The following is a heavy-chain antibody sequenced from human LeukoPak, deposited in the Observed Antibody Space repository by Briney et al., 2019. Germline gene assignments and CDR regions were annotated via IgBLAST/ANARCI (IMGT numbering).Heavy chain of an antibody. CDR3: ARASCGGGTCYDSRGWFDP. CDR2: IYYTGST. Sequence: SETLSLTCTVSGGSISSYYWSWIRQPPGKGLEWIGYIYYTGSTNYNPSLKSRVTISLDTSKNQFSLKLRSVTAADTAVYYCARASCGGGTCYDSRGWFDPWGQGTLVTVSS. J-gene: IGHJ5*02. V-gene: IGHV4-59*12. CDR1: GGSISSYY. D-gene: IGHD2-15*01.